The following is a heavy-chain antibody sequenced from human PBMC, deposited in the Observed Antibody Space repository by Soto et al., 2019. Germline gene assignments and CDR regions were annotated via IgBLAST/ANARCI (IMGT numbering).Heavy chain of an antibody. D-gene: IGHD3-10*02. CDR2: ISGSGGST. J-gene: IGHJ4*02. Sequence: LRLSCAASGFTFSSYAMSWVRQAPGKGLEWVSAISGSGGSTYYADSVKGRFTISRDNSKNTLYLQMNSLRAEDTAVYYCAKRNVRSGGFDYWGQGTLVTVSS. CDR1: GFTFSSYA. CDR3: AKRNVRSGGFDY. V-gene: IGHV3-23*01.